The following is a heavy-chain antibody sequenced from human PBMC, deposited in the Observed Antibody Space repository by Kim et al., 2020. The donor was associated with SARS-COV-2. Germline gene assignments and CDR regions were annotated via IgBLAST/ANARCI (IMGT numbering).Heavy chain of an antibody. CDR3: ARRDGGGYFDY. J-gene: IGHJ4*02. V-gene: IGHV5-51*01. Sequence: RYSPAFQGQVTIATENAISTDYLQWSSLKASDTAMYYCARRDGGGYFDYWGQGTLVTVSS. D-gene: IGHD3-16*01.